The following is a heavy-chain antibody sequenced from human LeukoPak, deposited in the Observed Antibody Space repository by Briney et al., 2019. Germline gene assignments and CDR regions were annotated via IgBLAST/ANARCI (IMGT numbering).Heavy chain of an antibody. J-gene: IGHJ3*02. CDR2: ISGSGGST. CDR1: GFTFSSYA. CDR3: AKGGLSSSWYVLRLDAFDI. V-gene: IGHV3-23*01. Sequence: GGSLRLSCAASGFTFSSYAMSWVRQAPGKGLEWVSAISGSGGSTYYADSVKGRFTISRDNSKNTLYLQMNSLRAEDTAVCYCAKGGLSSSWYVLRLDAFDIWGQGTMVTVSS. D-gene: IGHD6-13*01.